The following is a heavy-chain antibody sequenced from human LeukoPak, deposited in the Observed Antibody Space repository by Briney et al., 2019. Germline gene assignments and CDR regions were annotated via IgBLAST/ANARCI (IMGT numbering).Heavy chain of an antibody. CDR1: GLTFSRYW. V-gene: IGHV3-7*01. J-gene: IGHJ4*02. Sequence: GGSLRLSCAVSGLTFSRYWMSWVRQAPGNGLEWVANIKQDGSEKYYVDSVKGRFTISRDNAKNSLYLQMNSLRAEDTAVYYCARGKFDFDYWGQGTLVTVSS. D-gene: IGHD3-16*01. CDR2: IKQDGSEK. CDR3: ARGKFDFDY.